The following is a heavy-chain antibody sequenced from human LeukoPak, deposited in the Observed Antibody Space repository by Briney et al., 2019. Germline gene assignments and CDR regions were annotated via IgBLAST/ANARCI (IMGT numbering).Heavy chain of an antibody. J-gene: IGHJ4*02. CDR3: ARDIGVAAAVGY. V-gene: IGHV1-46*01. D-gene: IGHD6-13*01. Sequence: ASVKVSCKASGYTFTSYYMHWVRQAPGQGLEWMGIINPSGGSTSYAQKFQGRVTMIRDTSTSTVYMELSSLRSEDTAVYYCARDIGVAAAVGYWGQGTLVTVSS. CDR1: GYTFTSYY. CDR2: INPSGGST.